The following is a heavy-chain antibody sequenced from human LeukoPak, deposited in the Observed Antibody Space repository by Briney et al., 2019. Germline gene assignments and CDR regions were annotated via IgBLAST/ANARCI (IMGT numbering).Heavy chain of an antibody. Sequence: GGSLRLSCVASGFTFSAFAMTWVRQAPGKGLEWVSVIYSGGSTYYADSVKGRFTISRHNSKNTLYLQMNSLRAEDTAVYYCARDPVVVTATRGLYYYGMDVWGQGTLVTVSS. CDR1: GFTFSAFA. CDR3: ARDPVVVTATRGLYYYGMDV. D-gene: IGHD2-21*02. J-gene: IGHJ6*02. CDR2: IYSGGST. V-gene: IGHV3-53*04.